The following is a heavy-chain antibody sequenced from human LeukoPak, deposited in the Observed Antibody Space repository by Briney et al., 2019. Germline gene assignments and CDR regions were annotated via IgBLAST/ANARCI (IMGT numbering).Heavy chain of an antibody. D-gene: IGHD3-10*01. CDR3: AKVVRPYGSGSSPFDY. CDR2: ISGSGGST. CDR1: GFTFSSYA. J-gene: IGHJ4*02. Sequence: GGSLRLSCAASGFTFSSYAMSWVRQAPGKGLEWVSAISGSGGSTYYADSVKGRFTISRDNSKNTLYLQMNSLRAEDKAVYYCAKVVRPYGSGSSPFDYWGKGPLVTVSS. V-gene: IGHV3-23*01.